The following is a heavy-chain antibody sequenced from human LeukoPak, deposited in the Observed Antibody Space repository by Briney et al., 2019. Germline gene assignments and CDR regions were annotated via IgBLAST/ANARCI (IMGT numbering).Heavy chain of an antibody. D-gene: IGHD3-3*01. CDR2: IYYSGST. Sequence: KTSETLSLTCTVSGGSISSGGYYWSWIRQHPGKGLEWIVYIYYSGSTYYNPSLKSRVTISVDTSKNQFSLKLSSVTAADTAVYYCARERASYYDFWSGYFHNWFDPWGQGTLVTVSS. J-gene: IGHJ5*02. CDR1: GGSISSGGYY. V-gene: IGHV4-31*03. CDR3: ARERASYYDFWSGYFHNWFDP.